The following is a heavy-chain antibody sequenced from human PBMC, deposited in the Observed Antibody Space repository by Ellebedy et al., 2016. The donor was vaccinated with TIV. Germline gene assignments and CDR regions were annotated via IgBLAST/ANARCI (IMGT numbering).Heavy chain of an antibody. CDR1: GFTFSSYS. J-gene: IGHJ6*02. CDR3: ARDSPLARGDV. Sequence: GESLKISCAASGFTFSSYSMNWVRQAPGKGLEWVSSVSSSSYIYYADSVKGRFTISRDNGKNSLYLQMNSLRAEDTAVYYCARDSPLARGDVWGQGTTVTVSS. V-gene: IGHV3-21*01. CDR2: VSSSSYI.